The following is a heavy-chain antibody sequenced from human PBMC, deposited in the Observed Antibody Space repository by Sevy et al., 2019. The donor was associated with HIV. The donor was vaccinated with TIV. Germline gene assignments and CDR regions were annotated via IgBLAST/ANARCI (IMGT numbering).Heavy chain of an antibody. CDR1: GGSISSYY. V-gene: IGHV4-59*01. J-gene: IGHJ4*02. Sequence: SETLSLTCTVSGGSISSYYWSWIQQPPGKGLEWIGYIYYSGSTNYNPSLKSRVTISVDTSKNQFSLKLSSVTAADTAVYYCARGNSGYSYGYTWGTFDYWGQGTLVTVSS. D-gene: IGHD5-18*01. CDR3: ARGNSGYSYGYTWGTFDY. CDR2: IYYSGST.